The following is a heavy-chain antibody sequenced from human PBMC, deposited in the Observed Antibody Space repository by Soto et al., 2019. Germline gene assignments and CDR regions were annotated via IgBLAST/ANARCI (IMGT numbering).Heavy chain of an antibody. V-gene: IGHV3-30-3*01. D-gene: IGHD2-15*01. CDR2: IAYDGSTE. J-gene: IGHJ4*02. Sequence: QVQLVESGGGAVQPGRSLRLSCAASGFTFGGYSMHWVRQAPGKGLEWVAVIAYDGSTEHYADAMKGRFSISRDNSKNTLYLEMNSLIAEDVGIYYCVRDGQGGHVEAFDYWGQGTLVTVSS. CDR3: VRDGQGGHVEAFDY. CDR1: GFTFGGYS.